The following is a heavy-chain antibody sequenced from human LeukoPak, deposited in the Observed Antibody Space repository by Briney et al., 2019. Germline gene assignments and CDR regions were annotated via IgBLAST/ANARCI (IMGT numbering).Heavy chain of an antibody. Sequence: GASVKVSCKASGYTFTSYDINWVRQATGQGLEWMGWMNPNSGNTGYAQNFQGRVTMTRNTSIGTAYMELSSPRSEDTAVYYCATAGLGSSGYYQYYFDYWGQGTLVTVSS. CDR3: ATAGLGSSGYYQYYFDY. V-gene: IGHV1-8*01. D-gene: IGHD3-22*01. CDR2: MNPNSGNT. J-gene: IGHJ4*02. CDR1: GYTFTSYD.